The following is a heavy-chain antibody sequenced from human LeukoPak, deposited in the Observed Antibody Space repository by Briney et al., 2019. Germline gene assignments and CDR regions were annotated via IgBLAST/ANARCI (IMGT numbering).Heavy chain of an antibody. CDR1: RGSISRYY. V-gene: IGHV4-59*01. CDR2: ISYSGST. CDR3: AREGTAGTNLNWFDP. Sequence: SETLSLTCTVSRGSISRYYWSWIPHPPEEGLERSGYISYSGSTNFNPSLKSRVTISVDTSKNQFSLKLRSVTAADTAVYYCAREGTAGTNLNWFDPWGQGTLVTVS. D-gene: IGHD1-1*01. J-gene: IGHJ5*02.